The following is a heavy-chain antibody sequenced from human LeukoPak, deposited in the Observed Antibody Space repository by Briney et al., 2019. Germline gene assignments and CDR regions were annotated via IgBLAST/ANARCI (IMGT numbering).Heavy chain of an antibody. V-gene: IGHV1-69*05. CDR1: GGTFISYA. CDR3: ARDREQLVLDY. CDR2: IIPIFGTA. J-gene: IGHJ4*02. Sequence: GASVKVSCKASGGTFISYAISWVRQAPGQGLEWMGGIIPIFGTANYAQKFQGRVTITTDESTSTAYMELSSLRSEDTAVYYCARDREQLVLDYWGQGTLVTVSS. D-gene: IGHD6-6*01.